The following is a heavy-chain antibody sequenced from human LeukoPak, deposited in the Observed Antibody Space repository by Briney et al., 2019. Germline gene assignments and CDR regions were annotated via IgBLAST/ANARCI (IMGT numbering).Heavy chain of an antibody. CDR2: ISGGGGST. V-gene: IGHV3-23*01. Sequence: GGSLRLSCAASGLTFSSYGMSWVRQAPGKGLEWVSGISGGGGSTYYADSVKGRFTISRDNSKNTLYLQMNSLRAEDTAVYYCAKLRYDSSGYCNYWGQGTLVTVSS. CDR3: AKLRYDSSGYCNY. J-gene: IGHJ4*02. CDR1: GLTFSSYG. D-gene: IGHD3-22*01.